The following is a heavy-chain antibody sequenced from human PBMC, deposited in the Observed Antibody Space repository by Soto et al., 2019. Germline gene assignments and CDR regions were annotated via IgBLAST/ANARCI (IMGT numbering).Heavy chain of an antibody. CDR3: ARDEPAADYYYGMDV. D-gene: IGHD6-13*01. V-gene: IGHV3-48*02. CDR2: ISSSSSTI. Sequence: XVSLQLSCAASGFTFSSYSMNWVRQAPGKGLEWVSYISSSSSTIYYADSVKGRFTISRDNAKNSLYLQMNSLRDEDTAVYYCARDEPAADYYYGMDVWGQGTTVTVSS. CDR1: GFTFSSYS. J-gene: IGHJ6*02.